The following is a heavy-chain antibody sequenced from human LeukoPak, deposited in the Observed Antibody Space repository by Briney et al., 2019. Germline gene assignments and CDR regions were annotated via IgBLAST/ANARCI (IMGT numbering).Heavy chain of an antibody. Sequence: ASVKVSCKASGGTFSSYAISWVRQAPGQGLEWMGGIIPIFGTANYAQKFQGRVTITADESTSTAYMELSSLRSEDTAVYYCARELGADYGNYYYYGMDVWGQGTTVTVSS. J-gene: IGHJ6*02. V-gene: IGHV1-69*01. D-gene: IGHD4-17*01. CDR1: GGTFSSYA. CDR2: IIPIFGTA. CDR3: ARELGADYGNYYYYGMDV.